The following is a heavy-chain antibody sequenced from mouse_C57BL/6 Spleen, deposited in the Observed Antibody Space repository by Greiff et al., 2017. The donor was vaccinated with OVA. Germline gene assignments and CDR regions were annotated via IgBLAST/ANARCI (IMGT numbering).Heavy chain of an antibody. Sequence: EVKLVESGGGLVKPGGSLKLSCAASGFTFSSYAMSWVRQTPEKRLEWVATISDGGSYTYYPDNVKGRFTISRDNAKNNLYLQMSHLKSEDTAMYYCARDEGYGSTVAYWGQGTLVTASA. D-gene: IGHD1-1*01. J-gene: IGHJ3*01. CDR3: ARDEGYGSTVAY. CDR1: GFTFSSYA. V-gene: IGHV5-4*01. CDR2: ISDGGSYT.